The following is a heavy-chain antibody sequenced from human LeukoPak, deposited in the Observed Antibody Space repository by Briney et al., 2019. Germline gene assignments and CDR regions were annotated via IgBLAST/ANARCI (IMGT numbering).Heavy chain of an antibody. CDR1: GYPFISYG. CDR3: ARDHEDVYGSGSYKL. Sequence: ASVKVSCKAAGYPFISYGISWVRQAPGQGLEWMGWISAYNGKTEFAQRFQDRVTMTTDTSTTTAHMELRKLRSDDTAMYYCARDHEDVYGSGSYKLWGQGTLVTVSS. J-gene: IGHJ4*02. D-gene: IGHD3-10*01. V-gene: IGHV1-18*01. CDR2: ISAYNGKT.